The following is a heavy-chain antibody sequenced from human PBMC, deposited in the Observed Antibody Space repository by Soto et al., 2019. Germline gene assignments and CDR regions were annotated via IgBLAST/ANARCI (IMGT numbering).Heavy chain of an antibody. Sequence: SATLSLTCTVSGGSIISNSYYWGWLRQPPGKGLEWIGSIYYRGSTYYNPSLKSRVTISVDTSKNQFSLKLNFVTAADTAVYYCARQYSTPELKWFDPWGQGTLVTVS. CDR1: GGSIISNSYY. V-gene: IGHV4-39*01. J-gene: IGHJ5*02. CDR3: ARQYSTPELKWFDP. CDR2: IYYRGST. D-gene: IGHD6-13*01.